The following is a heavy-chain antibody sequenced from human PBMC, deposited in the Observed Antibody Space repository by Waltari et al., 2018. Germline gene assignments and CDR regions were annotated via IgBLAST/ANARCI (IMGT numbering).Heavy chain of an antibody. CDR3: ARDLTMRDAFDI. CDR2: IYYSGST. CDR1: GGSISSYY. Sequence: QVQLQESGPGLVKPSETLSLTCTVSGGSISSYYWSWIRQPPGKGLEWIGYIYYSGSTNYNPSLKSRVTISVDTSKNQFSLKLSSVTAADTAVYYCARDLTMRDAFDIWGQGTMVTVSS. J-gene: IGHJ3*02. V-gene: IGHV4-59*01. D-gene: IGHD3-22*01.